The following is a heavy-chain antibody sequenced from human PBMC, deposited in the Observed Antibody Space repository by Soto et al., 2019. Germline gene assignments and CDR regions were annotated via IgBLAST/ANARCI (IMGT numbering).Heavy chain of an antibody. D-gene: IGHD1-26*01. V-gene: IGHV1-58*01. CDR2: IVVGSGNT. CDR3: ATAGSLNSGSYLDAFDI. Sequence: SVKVSCKASGFTFTSSAVQWVRQARGQRLEWIGWIVVGSGNTNYAQKFQERVTITRDMSTSTAYMELSSLRSEDTAVYYCATAGSLNSGSYLDAFDIWGQGTMVTVSS. J-gene: IGHJ3*02. CDR1: GFTFTSSA.